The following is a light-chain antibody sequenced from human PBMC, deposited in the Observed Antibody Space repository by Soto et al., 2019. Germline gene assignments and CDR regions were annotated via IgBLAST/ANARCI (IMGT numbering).Light chain of an antibody. V-gene: IGLV3-1*01. CDR2: QDT. CDR3: QAWDRNTVV. CDR1: KLGDKY. Sequence: SYELTQPPSASVSPGQTPSITCSGDKLGDKYVFWYQQRPGQSPVLVIYQDTKRPSGIPERFSGSNSGNTATLTIRGTQPMYDADYYCQAWDRNTVVFGGAPKLTVL. J-gene: IGLJ2*01.